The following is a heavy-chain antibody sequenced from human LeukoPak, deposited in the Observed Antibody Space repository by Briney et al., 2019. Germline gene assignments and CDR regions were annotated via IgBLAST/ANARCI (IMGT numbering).Heavy chain of an antibody. CDR2: IYYSGST. D-gene: IGHD4-17*01. CDR1: GGSISSYY. V-gene: IGHV4-59*01. Sequence: PSETLSLTCTVSGGSISSYYWSWLRQPPGKGLEWLGYIYYSGSTNYNPSLKSRVTISVDTSKNQFSLKLSSVTAADTAVYYCAREGLGYGDYGFDPWGQGTLVTVSS. CDR3: AREGLGYGDYGFDP. J-gene: IGHJ5*02.